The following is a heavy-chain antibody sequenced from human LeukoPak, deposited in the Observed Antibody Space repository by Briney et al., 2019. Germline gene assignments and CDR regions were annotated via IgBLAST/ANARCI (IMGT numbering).Heavy chain of an antibody. V-gene: IGHV4-4*07. J-gene: IGHJ3*02. Sequence: SSETLSLTCTVSGGSISSYYWSWIRQPAGKGLEWIGRIYTSGSTNYNPSLKSRVTISVDTSKNQFSLKLSSVTAADTAVYYCARDPYYYGSGSYFHAFDIWGQGTMVTVSS. CDR2: IYTSGST. CDR1: GGSISSYY. D-gene: IGHD3-10*01. CDR3: ARDPYYYGSGSYFHAFDI.